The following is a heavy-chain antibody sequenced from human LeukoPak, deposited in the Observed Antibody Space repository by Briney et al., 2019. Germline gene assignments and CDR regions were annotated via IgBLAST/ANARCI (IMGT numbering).Heavy chain of an antibody. CDR2: IIPIFGTA. D-gene: IGHD6-13*01. V-gene: IGHV1-69*05. CDR3: ARVPPYSSSPVGAFDI. CDR1: GGTFSSYA. J-gene: IGHJ3*02. Sequence: SVKVSCKASGGTFSSYAISWVRQAPGQGLEWMGGIIPIFGTANYAQKFQGRVTITTDESTSTAYMELSSLRSGDTAVYYCARVPPYSSSPVGAFDIWGQGTMVTVSS.